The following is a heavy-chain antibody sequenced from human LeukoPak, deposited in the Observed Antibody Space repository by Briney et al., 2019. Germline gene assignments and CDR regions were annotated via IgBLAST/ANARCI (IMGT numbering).Heavy chain of an antibody. D-gene: IGHD1-26*01. J-gene: IGHJ6*02. Sequence: GGSLRLSCAASGFTFSSYGMHWVRQAPGKGLEWVAVIWYDGSNKYYADSVKGRFTISRDNSKNTLYLQMNSLRAEDTAVYYCARERGVKDGMDVWGQGTTVTVSS. CDR3: ARERGVKDGMDV. CDR2: IWYDGSNK. CDR1: GFTFSSYG. V-gene: IGHV3-33*08.